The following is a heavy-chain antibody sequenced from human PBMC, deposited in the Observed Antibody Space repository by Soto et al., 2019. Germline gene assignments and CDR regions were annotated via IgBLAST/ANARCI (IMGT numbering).Heavy chain of an antibody. Sequence: LSLTCAVSGGSFTSNSWWTWVRHPPGQGVEWIGEIYRTGSTNYNPSLKSRVTLSLDKSENQFSLKGTSLTAADTAVYYCASRDPGTSVDDWGQGTLVTVSS. D-gene: IGHD1-7*01. J-gene: IGHJ4*02. CDR3: ASRDPGTSVDD. CDR1: GGSFTSNSW. V-gene: IGHV4-4*02. CDR2: IYRTGST.